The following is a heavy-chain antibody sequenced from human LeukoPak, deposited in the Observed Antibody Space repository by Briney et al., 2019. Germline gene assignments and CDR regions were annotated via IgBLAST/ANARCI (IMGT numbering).Heavy chain of an antibody. V-gene: IGHV3-21*01. J-gene: IGHJ4*02. D-gene: IGHD1-26*01. Sequence: GGSLRLSCAASGFTFSSYSMNWVRQAPGKGREWVSSISSSSSYIYYADSVKGRFTISRDNAKNSLYLQMNSLRAEDTAVYYCASPMCIGSYNLDYWGQGTLVTVSS. CDR1: GFTFSSYS. CDR3: ASPMCIGSYNLDY. CDR2: ISSSSSYI.